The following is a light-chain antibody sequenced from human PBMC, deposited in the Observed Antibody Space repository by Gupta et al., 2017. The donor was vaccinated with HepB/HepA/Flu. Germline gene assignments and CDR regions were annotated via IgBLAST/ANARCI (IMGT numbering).Light chain of an antibody. J-gene: IGLJ2*01. CDR1: SSDVGDYNY. CDR3: CSYAGSYAFGVV. V-gene: IGLV2-11*01. CDR2: DVS. Sequence: QSALTQPRSVSGSPGPSVTISCTGTSSDVGDYNYVSWYQQHPGKAPKFMIYDVSKRPSGVPDRFSGSKSGNTASLTISGLQAEDEADYYCCSYAGSYAFGVVFGGGTKLTVL.